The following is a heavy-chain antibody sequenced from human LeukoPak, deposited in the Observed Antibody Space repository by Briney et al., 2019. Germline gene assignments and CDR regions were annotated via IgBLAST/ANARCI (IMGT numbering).Heavy chain of an antibody. J-gene: IGHJ6*03. CDR3: ARETWDIVLVSAANRYYYYYYMDV. D-gene: IGHD2-2*01. CDR1: GYTFTSYG. V-gene: IGHV1-18*03. CDR2: ISAYNGNT. Sequence: GASVKVSCKASGYTFTSYGISWVRQAPGQGLEWMGWISAYNGNTNYAQKLQGRVTMTTDTSTSTAYMELRSLRSEDMAVYYCARETWDIVLVSAANRYYYYYYMDVWGKGTTVTVSS.